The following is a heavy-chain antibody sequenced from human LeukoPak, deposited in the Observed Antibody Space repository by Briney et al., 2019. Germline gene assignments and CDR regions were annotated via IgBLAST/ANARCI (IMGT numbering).Heavy chain of an antibody. CDR2: IYSGGST. V-gene: IGHV3-53*01. Sequence: GGSLRLSCVVSGFTVTNNYMSWVRQAPGKGLEWVSVIYSGGSTHYADSVKGRFTISRDNSKNTVYLQMSSLRAEDTAVYYCARDRGAAAGDWGQGTLVTVSS. J-gene: IGHJ4*02. D-gene: IGHD6-13*01. CDR3: ARDRGAAAGD. CDR1: GFTVTNNY.